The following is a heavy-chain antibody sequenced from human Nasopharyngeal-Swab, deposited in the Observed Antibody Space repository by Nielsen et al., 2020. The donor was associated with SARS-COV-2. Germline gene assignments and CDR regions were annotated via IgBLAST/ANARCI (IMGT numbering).Heavy chain of an antibody. Sequence: SETLSLTCAVYGGSFSGFYWNWIRQPPGRGLEWIGEINHNERTNYNPSPKSRIAMLVDTSNNQVSLKVSSVSAGDTAVYYCARAGRVGDAYTGLDVWGQGTTVTVSS. D-gene: IGHD5-24*01. CDR2: INHNERT. CDR3: ARAGRVGDAYTGLDV. J-gene: IGHJ6*02. V-gene: IGHV4-34*01. CDR1: GGSFSGFY.